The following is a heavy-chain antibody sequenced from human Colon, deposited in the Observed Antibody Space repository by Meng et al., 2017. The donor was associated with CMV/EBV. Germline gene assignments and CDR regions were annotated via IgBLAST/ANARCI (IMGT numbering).Heavy chain of an antibody. CDR1: GSISSGGFY. Sequence: GSISSGGFYWSWIRQHPGKELTWIGYIYFSGTAHYNPSLESRFTISVDRSKNQFYLKLKSVTAADTAVYYCARNGAAGASTYYFDSWGQGILVTVSS. D-gene: IGHD1-26*01. V-gene: IGHV4-31*02. J-gene: IGHJ4*02. CDR2: IYFSGTA. CDR3: ARNGAAGASTYYFDS.